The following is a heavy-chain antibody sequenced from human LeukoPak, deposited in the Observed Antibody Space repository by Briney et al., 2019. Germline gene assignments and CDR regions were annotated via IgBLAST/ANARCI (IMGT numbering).Heavy chain of an antibody. CDR2: ISGSGGST. CDR3: AKEGELLWFGELLFDFDY. D-gene: IGHD3-10*01. Sequence: GGSLRLSCAASGFTFSSYAMSWVRQAPGKGLEWVSAISGSGGSTYYADSVKGRFTISRDNSKNTLYLQMNSLRAEDTAVYYCAKEGELLWFGELLFDFDYWGQGTLVTVSS. CDR1: GFTFSSYA. J-gene: IGHJ4*02. V-gene: IGHV3-23*01.